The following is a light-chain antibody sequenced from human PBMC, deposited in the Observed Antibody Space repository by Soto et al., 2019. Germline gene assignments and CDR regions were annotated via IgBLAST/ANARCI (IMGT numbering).Light chain of an antibody. CDR1: QSVNSN. CDR3: QQYNVWPLT. J-gene: IGKJ4*01. V-gene: IGKV3-15*01. CDR2: VAS. Sequence: EIVMTQSPVTLSLSPGDRATLSCRASQSVNSNLAWYQHKPRQTPKRLIYVASTRATGIPARFSGSGSGTEFTLPISSLQSEDFAVYYCQQYNVWPLTFGGGTKVEF.